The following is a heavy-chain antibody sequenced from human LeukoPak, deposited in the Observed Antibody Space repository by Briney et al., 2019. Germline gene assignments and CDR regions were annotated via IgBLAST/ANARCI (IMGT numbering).Heavy chain of an antibody. Sequence: GGSLRLSCEDSGFTFSSNDMNWVRQAPGKGLEWVSYISSSGSTIYYADSVKGRFTISRDNAKNSLYLQMNSLRAEDTAVYYCARAGSGRSPDWFDPWGQGTLVTVSS. V-gene: IGHV3-48*03. CDR2: ISSSGSTI. D-gene: IGHD1-26*01. CDR3: ARAGSGRSPDWFDP. CDR1: GFTFSSND. J-gene: IGHJ5*02.